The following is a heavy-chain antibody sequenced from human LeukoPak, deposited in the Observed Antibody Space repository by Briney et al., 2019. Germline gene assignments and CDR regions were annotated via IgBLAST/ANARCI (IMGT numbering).Heavy chain of an antibody. CDR1: GGSTSSSSDH. V-gene: IGHV4-39*01. CDR2: VYYSGST. D-gene: IGHD6-19*01. J-gene: IGHJ4*02. Sequence: SETLSLTCTVSGGSTSSSSDHWDWIRQPPGKGLEWIGTVYYSGSTYYNPSLKGRVTISVDTSRNQFSLKLSSVTAADTAVYYCARPGSGWSLDYWGQGTLVTVSS. CDR3: ARPGSGWSLDY.